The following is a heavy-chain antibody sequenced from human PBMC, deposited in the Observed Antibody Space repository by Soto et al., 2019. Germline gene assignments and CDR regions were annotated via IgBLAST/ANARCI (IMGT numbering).Heavy chain of an antibody. D-gene: IGHD2-2*02. V-gene: IGHV3-30*18. CDR3: AKVSVPAAILGVDY. Sequence: GGSLRLSCAASGFTFSSYGMYWVRQAPGKGLECVSLISYDGSNKYYADSVKGRFTISRDNSKNTLYLQMNSLRAEDTAVYYCAKVSVPAAILGVDYWGQGTLVTVYS. J-gene: IGHJ4*02. CDR1: GFTFSSYG. CDR2: ISYDGSNK.